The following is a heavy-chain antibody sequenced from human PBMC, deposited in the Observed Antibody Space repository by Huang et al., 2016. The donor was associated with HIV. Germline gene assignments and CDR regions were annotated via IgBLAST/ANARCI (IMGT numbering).Heavy chain of an antibody. D-gene: IGHD3-3*01. CDR1: GGSISTHY. CDR3: ARDHHDFWRGYRRMYFFDH. Sequence: QVQLQESGPGLVKPSETLSLTCTVSGGSISTHYWSWIRQPPGKGPEWIGSIDYSGRANYSPSLKSRVTILLDTSKNQFSLRVNSVTAADTAMYYCARDHHDFWRGYRRMYFFDHWGQGTLVTVSS. CDR2: IDYSGRA. J-gene: IGHJ4*02. V-gene: IGHV4-59*11.